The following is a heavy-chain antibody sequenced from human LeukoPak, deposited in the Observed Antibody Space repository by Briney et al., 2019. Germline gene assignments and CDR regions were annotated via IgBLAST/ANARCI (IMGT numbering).Heavy chain of an antibody. CDR3: ARSLFHPNTIARTKAYYYGMDV. CDR1: GFTFSSYS. V-gene: IGHV3-30*03. CDR2: ISYDGSNK. J-gene: IGHJ6*02. Sequence: PGGSLRLSCAASGFTFSSYSMNWVRQAPGKGLEWVAVISYDGSNKYYADSVKGRFTISRDNSKNTLYLQMNSLRAEDTAVYYCARSLFHPNTIARTKAYYYGMDVWGQGTTVTVSS. D-gene: IGHD1-20*01.